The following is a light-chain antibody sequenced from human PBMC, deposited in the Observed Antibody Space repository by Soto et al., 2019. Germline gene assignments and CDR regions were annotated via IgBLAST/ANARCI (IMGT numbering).Light chain of an antibody. J-gene: IGLJ1*01. CDR2: NVS. CDR1: SSDVGGYNS. Sequence: QSALTQPASVSGSPGQSITISCTGTSSDVGGYNSVSWYQHHPGKAPKLMIYNVSNLPSGVSNRFSGSKSGNTASLTISGLQAEDEADYYCSSYTSSSTYVFGTGTKLTVL. CDR3: SSYTSSSTYV. V-gene: IGLV2-14*03.